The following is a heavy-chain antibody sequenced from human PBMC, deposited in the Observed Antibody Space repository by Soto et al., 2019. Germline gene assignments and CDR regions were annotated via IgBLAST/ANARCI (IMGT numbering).Heavy chain of an antibody. CDR1: GGSISSYY. J-gene: IGHJ4*02. D-gene: IGHD3-10*01. Sequence: SETLSLTCTVSGGSISSYYWSWIRQPPGKGLEWIGYIYYSGSTNYNPSLKSRVTISVDTSKNQFSLKLSSVTAADTAVYYCAREKYYYGSGSFIDYWGQGTLVTVSS. CDR2: IYYSGST. CDR3: AREKYYYGSGSFIDY. V-gene: IGHV4-59*01.